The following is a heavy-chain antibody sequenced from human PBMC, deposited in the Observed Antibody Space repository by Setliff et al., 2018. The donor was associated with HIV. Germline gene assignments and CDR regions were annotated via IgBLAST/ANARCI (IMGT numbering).Heavy chain of an antibody. D-gene: IGHD3-10*01. CDR2: IIPILGTA. J-gene: IGHJ5*02. CDR1: KGTFTTYR. V-gene: IGHV1-69*08. Sequence: SVKVSCKASKGTFTTYRFTWVRQAPGQGLEWMGRIIPILGTANYAQNFQGRLTITADKSTSTTYMELSSLRSEDTAMYYCARDRVISVRGVLRSTFDPWGRGTRVTVSS. CDR3: ARDRVISVRGVLRSTFDP.